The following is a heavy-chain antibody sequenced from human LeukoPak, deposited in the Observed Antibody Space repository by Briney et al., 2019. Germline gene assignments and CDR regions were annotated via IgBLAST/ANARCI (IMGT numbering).Heavy chain of an antibody. J-gene: IGHJ4*02. CDR1: GGSLSDNDYS. Sequence: SETLSLTCNVSGGSLSDNDYSWDWIRQPPGKGLEWMGCIHYSGTTYSNTSLKSRISISVDTSKSQFSLKLRSVTAADTAVYYCARRYYFVSGSYYPFDFWGQGTLVTVSS. D-gene: IGHD3-10*01. V-gene: IGHV4-39*01. CDR2: IHYSGTT. CDR3: ARRYYFVSGSYYPFDF.